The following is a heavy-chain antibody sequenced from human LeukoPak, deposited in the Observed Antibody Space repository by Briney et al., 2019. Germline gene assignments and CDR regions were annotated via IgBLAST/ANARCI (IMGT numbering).Heavy chain of an antibody. Sequence: TGGSLRLSCAASGFTFSSYGMHWVRQAPGKGLEWVAVISYDGSNKYYADSVKGRFTISRDNSKNTLYLQMNSLRAEDTAVYYCAKAVSNYYDSSGYYFYYYYGMDVWGQGTTVTVSS. CDR1: GFTFSSYG. D-gene: IGHD3-22*01. CDR2: ISYDGSNK. J-gene: IGHJ6*02. CDR3: AKAVSNYYDSSGYYFYYYYGMDV. V-gene: IGHV3-30*18.